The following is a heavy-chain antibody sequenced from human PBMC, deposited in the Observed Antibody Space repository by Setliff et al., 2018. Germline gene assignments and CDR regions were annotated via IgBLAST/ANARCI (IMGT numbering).Heavy chain of an antibody. CDR3: ARRVGSVGIQLPDY. CDR2: MNHNSGNT. J-gene: IGHJ4*02. V-gene: IGHV1-8*02. D-gene: IGHD5-18*01. CDR1: GYTFTSYD. Sequence: ASVKVSCKASGYTFTSYDINWVRQATGQGLEWMGWMNHNSGNTGYAQKLQGRVTMTRNTSISTAYMELSSLRSEDTAVYYCARRVGSVGIQLPDYWGQGTLVTVSS.